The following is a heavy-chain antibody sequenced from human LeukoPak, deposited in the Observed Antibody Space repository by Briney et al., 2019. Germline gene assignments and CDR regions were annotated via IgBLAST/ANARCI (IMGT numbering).Heavy chain of an antibody. CDR3: ARVSPLIAVAGDFDY. V-gene: IGHV1-2*02. J-gene: IGHJ4*02. CDR2: INPNSGGT. D-gene: IGHD6-19*01. CDR1: GYTFTGYY. Sequence: ASVKASCKASGYTFTGYYMHWVRQAPGQGLEWMGWINPNSGGTNYAQKFQGRVTMTRDTSISTAYMELSRLRSDDTAVYYCARVSPLIAVAGDFDYWGQGTLVTVSS.